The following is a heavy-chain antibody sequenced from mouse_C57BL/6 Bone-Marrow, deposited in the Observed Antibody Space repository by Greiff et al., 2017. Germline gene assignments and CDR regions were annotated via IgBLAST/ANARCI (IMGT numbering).Heavy chain of an antibody. CDR2: INPNNGGT. Sequence: EVQLQQSGPELVKPGASVKIPCKASGYTFTDYNMDWVKQSPGKSLEWIGDINPNNGGTIYNQKFKGKATLTVAKSSSTAYMELRSLTSEDTAVYYCARADDRCAMDYWGQGTSVTVSS. D-gene: IGHD2-14*01. CDR1: GYTFTDYN. V-gene: IGHV1-18*01. J-gene: IGHJ4*01. CDR3: ARADDRCAMDY.